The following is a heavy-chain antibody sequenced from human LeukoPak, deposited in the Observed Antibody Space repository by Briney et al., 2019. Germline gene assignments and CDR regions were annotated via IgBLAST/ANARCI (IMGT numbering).Heavy chain of an antibody. CDR3: ARGGGSCSGGSCYFPGDYYYYYYMDV. Sequence: SETLSLTCAVYGGSFSGYYWSWLRQAPGKGLEWIGEIDHSGSTNYNPSLKSRVAISVDTSKNQFSLKLSSVTAADTAVYYCARGGGSCSGGSCYFPGDYYYYYYMDVWGKGTTVTVSS. J-gene: IGHJ6*03. D-gene: IGHD2-15*01. CDR1: GGSFSGYY. V-gene: IGHV4-34*01. CDR2: IDHSGST.